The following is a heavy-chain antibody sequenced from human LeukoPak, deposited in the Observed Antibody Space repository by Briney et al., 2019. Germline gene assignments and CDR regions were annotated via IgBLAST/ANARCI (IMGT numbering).Heavy chain of an antibody. D-gene: IGHD2-2*01. CDR2: IKQDGSEK. CDR1: GFTFSSYW. J-gene: IGHJ6*04. CDR3: AREGEGYCSSTSCPGGMDV. Sequence: GGSLRLSCAASGFTFSSYWMGWVRQAPGKGLEWVANIKQDGSEKYYVDSVKGRFTISRDNAKNSLYLQMNSLRAEDTAVYYCAREGEGYCSSTSCPGGMDVWGKGTTVTVSS. V-gene: IGHV3-7*03.